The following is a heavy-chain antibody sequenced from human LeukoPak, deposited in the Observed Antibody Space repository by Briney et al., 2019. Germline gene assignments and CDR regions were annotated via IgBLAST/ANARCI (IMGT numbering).Heavy chain of an antibody. CDR1: GYSIGSGYY. CDR3: ARLKIGPARDFDY. J-gene: IGHJ4*02. Sequence: PSETLSLTCAVSGYSIGSGYYWGWIRQPPGKGLEWIGSIYHSGSTYYNPSLKSRVTISADTSKNQFSLKLSSVTAADTAVYYCARLKIGPARDFDYWGQGTLVTVSS. D-gene: IGHD3-22*01. V-gene: IGHV4-38-2*01. CDR2: IYHSGST.